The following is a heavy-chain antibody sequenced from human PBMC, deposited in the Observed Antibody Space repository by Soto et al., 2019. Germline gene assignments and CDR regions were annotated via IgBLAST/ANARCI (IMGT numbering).Heavy chain of an antibody. CDR2: INPSGGST. J-gene: IGHJ4*02. CDR1: GYTFTGYY. D-gene: IGHD6-19*01. CDR3: AREGAVAGTGWYAY. Sequence: QVQLVQSGAEVKKPGASGRVSCKASGYTFTGYYMHWVGQALGQGLEWRGIINPSGGSTSYAQKFQGRVTMTRDTSTSTVYMELSSLRSEDTAVYYCAREGAVAGTGWYAYWGQGTLVTVSS. V-gene: IGHV1-46*01.